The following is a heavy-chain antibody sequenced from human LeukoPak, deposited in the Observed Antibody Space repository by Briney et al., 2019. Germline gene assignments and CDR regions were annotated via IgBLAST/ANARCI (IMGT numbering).Heavy chain of an antibody. CDR1: GFTFSDYY. Sequence: PGGSLRLSCGASGFTFSDYYMSWIRQAPGKGLEWVSYISSSGSTIYYADSVKGRFTISRDNAKNSLYLQMNSLRAEDTAVYYCARDFEATEKFDYWGQGTLVTVSS. V-gene: IGHV3-11*01. CDR2: ISSSGSTI. CDR3: ARDFEATEKFDY. J-gene: IGHJ4*02.